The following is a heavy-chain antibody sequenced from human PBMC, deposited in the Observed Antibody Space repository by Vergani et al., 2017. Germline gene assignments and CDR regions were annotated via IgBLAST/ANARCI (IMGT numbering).Heavy chain of an antibody. CDR3: ASTRYVVVTAYYFDY. V-gene: IGHV1-18*01. J-gene: IGHJ4*02. CDR1: GYTFTSYG. D-gene: IGHD2-21*02. Sequence: QVQLVQSGAEVKKPGASVKVSCKASGYTFTSYGISWVRQAPGQGLEWMGWISAYNGNTNYAQKLQGRVTMTTDTSTSTAYMELSSLRSEDTAVYYCASTRYVVVTAYYFDYWGQGTLVTVSS. CDR2: ISAYNGNT.